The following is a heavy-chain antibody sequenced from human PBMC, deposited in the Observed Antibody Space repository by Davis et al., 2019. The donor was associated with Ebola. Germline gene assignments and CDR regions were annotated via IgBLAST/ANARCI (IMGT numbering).Heavy chain of an antibody. CDR2: MNRRGRA. Sequence: PSETLSLTCAVYGGSFSDYYWSWIRQPPGKGLEWIGEMNRRGRAYYNPSLKSRVTISVDTSKNQFSLKLSSVTAADTAVYYCARGAVDYYGSGSYFWGSYYFDYWGQGTLVTVSS. CDR3: ARGAVDYYGSGSYFWGSYYFDY. J-gene: IGHJ4*02. D-gene: IGHD3-10*01. V-gene: IGHV4-34*01. CDR1: GGSFSDYY.